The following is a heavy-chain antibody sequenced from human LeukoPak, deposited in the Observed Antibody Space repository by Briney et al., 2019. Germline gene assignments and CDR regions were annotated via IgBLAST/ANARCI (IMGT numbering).Heavy chain of an antibody. CDR1: GFTFSSYW. J-gene: IGHJ6*03. CDR2: IKQDGSEK. V-gene: IGHV3-7*01. CDR3: ARGPGQQPDPYYYYYMDV. D-gene: IGHD6-13*01. Sequence: PGGSLRPSCAASGFTFSSYWMSWVRQAPGKGLEWVANIKQDGSEKYYVDSVKGRFTISRDNAKNSLYLQMNSLRAEDTAVYYCARGPGQQPDPYYYYYMDVWGKGTTVTVSS.